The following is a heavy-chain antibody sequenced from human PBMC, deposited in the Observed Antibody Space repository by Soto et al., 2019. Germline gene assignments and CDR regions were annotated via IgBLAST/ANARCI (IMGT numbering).Heavy chain of an antibody. V-gene: IGHV3-74*01. J-gene: IGHJ6*02. CDR2: INSDGSST. CDR1: GFTISSHW. D-gene: IGHD3-9*01. CDR3: TRPTPLDILTGYSPIRYYYYGMDV. Sequence: GGSLRLSCAASGFTISSHWMHWVRQAPGKGLVWVSRINSDGSSTSYADSVKGRFIISRDNAKNTLYLQMNSLKTEDTAVYYCTRPTPLDILTGYSPIRYYYYGMDVWGQGTTVTVSS.